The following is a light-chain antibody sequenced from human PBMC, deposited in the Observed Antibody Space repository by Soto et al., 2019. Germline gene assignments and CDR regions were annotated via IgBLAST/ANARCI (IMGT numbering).Light chain of an antibody. J-gene: IGKJ1*01. CDR3: QHYGNSPQT. V-gene: IGKV3-20*01. CDR2: AAY. CDR1: QRVTSTY. Sequence: EIVLTQSPDTLSLSPGERATLSCRASQRVTSTYLAWYQQRPGQSPRLLIFAAYSRAAGVPDRFSGSGSGTDFTLTISRLEHGDFAVYYCQHYGNSPQTFGQGTKVEIK.